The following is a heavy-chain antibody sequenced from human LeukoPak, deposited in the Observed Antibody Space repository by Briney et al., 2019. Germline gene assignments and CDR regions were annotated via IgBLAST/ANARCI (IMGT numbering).Heavy chain of an antibody. CDR1: GFTFSSYG. CDR3: AKERASDIHKGFDY. J-gene: IGHJ4*02. V-gene: IGHV3-30*02. D-gene: IGHD3-9*01. CDR2: IRYDGNNK. Sequence: GGSLRLSCAASGFTFSSYGIHWVRQAPGKGLEWVAFIRYDGNNKYYADSVKGRFTISRDNSKNTLYLQMNSLRAEDTALYYCAKERASDIHKGFDYWGQGTLVTVSS.